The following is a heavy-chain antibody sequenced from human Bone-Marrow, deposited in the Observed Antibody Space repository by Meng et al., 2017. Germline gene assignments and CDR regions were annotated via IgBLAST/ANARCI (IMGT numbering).Heavy chain of an antibody. Sequence: ETLSLTCAASGFTFSSYWMHWVRQAPGKGLVWVSRINSDGSSTSYADSVKGRFTISSDNAKNSLYLQKNSLKAEDTAVYYCARDEWELLRGGIFDYWGQGTLVTVSS. CDR3: ARDEWELLRGGIFDY. CDR1: GFTFSSYW. V-gene: IGHV3-74*01. CDR2: INSDGSST. J-gene: IGHJ4*02. D-gene: IGHD1-26*01.